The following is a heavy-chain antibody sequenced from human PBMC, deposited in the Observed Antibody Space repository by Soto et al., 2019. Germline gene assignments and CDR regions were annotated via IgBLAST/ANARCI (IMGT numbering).Heavy chain of an antibody. V-gene: IGHV3-23*01. J-gene: IGHJ4*02. CDR1: GFTFSSYA. CDR3: ARRGPGTYFDY. D-gene: IGHD6-13*01. CDR2: ISGSGDST. Sequence: PGGSLRLSCAASGFTFSSYAMNWVRQAPGKGLEWVSVISGSGDSTYYADSVKDRFTISRDNSKNTLYLQMNSLRTEDTAVYYCARRGPGTYFDYWGQGTLVTVSS.